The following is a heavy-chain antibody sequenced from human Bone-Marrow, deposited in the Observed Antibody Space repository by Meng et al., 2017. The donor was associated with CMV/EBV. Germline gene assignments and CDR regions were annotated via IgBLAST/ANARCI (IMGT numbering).Heavy chain of an antibody. CDR1: GFTFSDYY. J-gene: IGHJ6*02. V-gene: IGHV3-11*01. D-gene: IGHD6-6*01. Sequence: GESLKISCAASGFTFSDYYMSWIRQAPGKGLEWVSYISSSGSTIYYADSVKGRFTISRDNAKNSLYLQMNSLKASDTAMYYCARRSRPIPYYYYGMDVWGQGTTVTVSS. CDR2: ISSSGSTI. CDR3: ARRSRPIPYYYYGMDV.